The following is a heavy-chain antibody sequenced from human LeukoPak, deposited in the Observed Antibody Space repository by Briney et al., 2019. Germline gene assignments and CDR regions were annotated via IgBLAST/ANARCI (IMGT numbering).Heavy chain of an antibody. CDR3: AKKASAVAGPDAFDI. Sequence: GGSLRLSCAASGFTFSSYAMSWVRQAPGKGLKWVSAISSSGGSTYYADSVKGQFTISRDNSKNTLYLQMNSLRAGDTAVYYCAKKASAVAGPDAFDIWGQGTMVTVSS. D-gene: IGHD6-19*01. CDR2: ISSSGGST. J-gene: IGHJ3*02. V-gene: IGHV3-23*01. CDR1: GFTFSSYA.